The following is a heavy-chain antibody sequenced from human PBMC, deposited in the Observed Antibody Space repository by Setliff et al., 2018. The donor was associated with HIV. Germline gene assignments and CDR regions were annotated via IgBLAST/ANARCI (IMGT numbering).Heavy chain of an antibody. V-gene: IGHV4-39*01. D-gene: IGHD2-15*01. CDR3: VKHVDSDFSGDPDWFDP. CDR1: GDSVNDRSYF. J-gene: IGHJ5*02. CDR2: IYYSGST. Sequence: SETLSLTCTVSGDSVNDRSYFWGWIRQPPGKGLEWIGSIYYSGSTYYNPSLKSRVTISADMSKNQFSLNLNSVTAADTAVYYCVKHVDSDFSGDPDWFDPWGQGIPVTVSS.